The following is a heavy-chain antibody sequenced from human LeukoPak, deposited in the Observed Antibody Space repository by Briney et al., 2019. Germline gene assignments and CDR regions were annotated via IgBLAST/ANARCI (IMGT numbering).Heavy chain of an antibody. CDR3: ARDRDSSAFSGAFDI. CDR1: GFTFSSYA. J-gene: IGHJ3*02. D-gene: IGHD3-22*01. Sequence: GGSLRLSCAASGFTFSSYAMNWVRQAPGKGLEWVSAISGSGGNTFSADSVKGWFTISRDNSKNTLYLQMNSLRAEDTAVYYCARDRDSSAFSGAFDIWGQGTMVTVSS. V-gene: IGHV3-23*01. CDR2: ISGSGGNT.